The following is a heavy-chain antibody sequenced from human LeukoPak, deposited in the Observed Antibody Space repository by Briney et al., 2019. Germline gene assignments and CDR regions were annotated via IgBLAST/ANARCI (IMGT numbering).Heavy chain of an antibody. J-gene: IGHJ3*02. V-gene: IGHV4-59*11. CDR1: GGSISSHY. CDR3: ASPGVATTSDAFDI. Sequence: SETLSLTCTVSGGSISSHYWSWIRQPPGKGLEWIGYIYYSGSTNYNPSLKSRVTISVDTSKNQFSLKLSSVTAADTAVYYCASPGVATTSDAFDIWGQGTMVTVSS. D-gene: IGHD5-12*01. CDR2: IYYSGST.